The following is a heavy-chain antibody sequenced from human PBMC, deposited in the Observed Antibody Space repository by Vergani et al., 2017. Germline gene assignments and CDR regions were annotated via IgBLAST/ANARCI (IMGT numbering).Heavy chain of an antibody. CDR1: GGSISSYY. CDR3: ARGRLTMSRLDP. D-gene: IGHD3-22*01. J-gene: IGHJ5*02. CDR2: INHSGST. Sequence: QVQLQESGPGLVKPSETLSLTCTVSGGSISSYYWSWIRQPPGKGLEWIGEINHSGSTNYNPSLKSRVTISVDTSKNQFSLKLSSVTAADTAVYYCARGRLTMSRLDPWGQGTLVTVSS. V-gene: IGHV4-59*12.